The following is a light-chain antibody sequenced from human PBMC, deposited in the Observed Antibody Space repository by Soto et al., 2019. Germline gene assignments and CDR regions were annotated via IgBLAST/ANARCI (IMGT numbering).Light chain of an antibody. CDR1: SSDVGGYNY. CDR3: SSYTRSSTWA. Sequence: QSALTQPASVSGSPGQSITISCTGTSSDVGGYNYVSWYQQHPGKAPKLMISEVSNRPSGVSNRFSGSKSGNTASLTISGLQAEDEADYYCSSYTRSSTWAFGGGTKLTVL. J-gene: IGLJ3*02. V-gene: IGLV2-14*01. CDR2: EVS.